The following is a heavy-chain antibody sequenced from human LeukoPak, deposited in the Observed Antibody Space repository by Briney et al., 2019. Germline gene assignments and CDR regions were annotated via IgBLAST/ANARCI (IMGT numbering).Heavy chain of an antibody. CDR2: IDRSSTTI. CDR3: ARSGGSYFPYFDY. V-gene: IGHV3-48*01. J-gene: IGHJ4*02. D-gene: IGHD1-26*01. CDR1: GFTFTGYN. Sequence: PGGSLRLSCAASGFTFTGYNMNWVRQAPGKGLEWVSNIDRSSTTIYYADSVRGRFTMSRDNAKSSLYLQMNSLRAEDTAVYYCARSGGSYFPYFDYWGQGTLVTVSS.